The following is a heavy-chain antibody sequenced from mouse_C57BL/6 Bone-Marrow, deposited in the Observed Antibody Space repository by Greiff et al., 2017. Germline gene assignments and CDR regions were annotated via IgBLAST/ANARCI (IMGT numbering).Heavy chain of an antibody. J-gene: IGHJ3*01. CDR2: IYPSDSYT. CDR1: GYTFTSYW. V-gene: IGHV1-69*01. CDR3: ARWASWFAY. D-gene: IGHD3-1*01. Sequence: QVQLQQPGAELVMPGASVKLSCKASGYTFTSYWMHWVKQRPGQGLEWIGEIYPSDSYTNYNQKFKGKSTLTVDKSSSTAYMQLSSLTSEDSAVYDCARWASWFAYWGQGTLVTVSA.